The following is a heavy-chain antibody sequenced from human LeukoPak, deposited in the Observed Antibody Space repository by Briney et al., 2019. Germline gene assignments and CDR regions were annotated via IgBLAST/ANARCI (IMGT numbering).Heavy chain of an antibody. CDR1: GYTFTSYD. J-gene: IGHJ4*02. CDR3: ARVGASGSYPDY. Sequence: ASVKVSCKASGYTFTSYDINWVRQATGQGLEWMGWMNPNSGNTGYAQKFQGRVTITRNTSISTAYMELSSLRSEDTAVYYCARVGASGSYPDYWGQGTLVTVSS. V-gene: IGHV1-8*03. CDR2: MNPNSGNT. D-gene: IGHD1-26*01.